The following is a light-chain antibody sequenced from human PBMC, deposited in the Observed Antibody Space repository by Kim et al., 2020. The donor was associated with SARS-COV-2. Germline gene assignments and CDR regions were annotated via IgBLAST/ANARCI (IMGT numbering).Light chain of an antibody. CDR1: KLGNKY. V-gene: IGLV3-1*01. CDR2: QEN. J-gene: IGLJ2*01. CDR3: QAWDSSTVI. Sequence: VSPGQTASISCSGDKLGNKYTSWYQQKPGQSPVLVIYQENKRPSGIPERFSGSNSGNTATLTISGTQAMDEADYYCQAWDSSTVIFGGGTQLTVL.